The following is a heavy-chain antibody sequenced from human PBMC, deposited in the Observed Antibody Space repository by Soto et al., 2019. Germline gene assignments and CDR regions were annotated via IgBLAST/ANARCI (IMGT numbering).Heavy chain of an antibody. CDR3: AKDGGSGGPDY. Sequence: GGSLSLSCAASGFTFSSYGMHWVRQAPGKGLEWVAVISYDGSNKYYADSVKGRFTISRDNSKNTLYLQMNSLRAEDTAVYYCAKDGGSGGPDYWGQGTLVTVSS. D-gene: IGHD3-16*01. V-gene: IGHV3-30*18. CDR2: ISYDGSNK. CDR1: GFTFSSYG. J-gene: IGHJ4*02.